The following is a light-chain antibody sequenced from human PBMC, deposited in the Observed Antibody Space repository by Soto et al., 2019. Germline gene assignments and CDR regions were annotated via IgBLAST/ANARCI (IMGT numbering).Light chain of an antibody. CDR3: QQSYTSLVYT. J-gene: IGKJ2*01. V-gene: IGKV1-39*01. CDR2: VAS. CDR1: ESISNY. Sequence: DIQMPQSPISLSASVGDRVTITCRASESISNYLNWYQQKPGQAPKRLIFVASTLRSGVPSRFSGSGSGTDFTLTISGLQPEDFATYYCQQSYTSLVYTFGQGTKLDI.